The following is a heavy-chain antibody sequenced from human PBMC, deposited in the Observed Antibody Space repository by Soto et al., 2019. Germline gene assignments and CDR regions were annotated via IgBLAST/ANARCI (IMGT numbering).Heavy chain of an antibody. J-gene: IGHJ4*02. V-gene: IGHV3-20*04. CDR1: GFTFDDYG. CDR3: AREPYGSGSYKVGMGY. D-gene: IGHD3-10*01. CDR2: INWNGRST. Sequence: EVQLVESGGGVVRPGGSLRLSCAASGFTFDDYGMSWVRQAPGKGLEWVSGINWNGRSTGYVDSVKGRFTISRDNAKTSLPLQSNSLRAQDTALSYCAREPYGSGSYKVGMGYWGQVTLVTVAS.